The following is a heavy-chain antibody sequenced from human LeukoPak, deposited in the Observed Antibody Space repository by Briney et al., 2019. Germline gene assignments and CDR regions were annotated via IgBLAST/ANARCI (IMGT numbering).Heavy chain of an antibody. J-gene: IGHJ4*02. CDR2: ISDSSAM. D-gene: IGHD5-12*01. V-gene: IGHV3-48*01. Sequence: GGSLRLSCAASGFTFSTYSMKWVRQAPGKGLEWVSYISDSSAMYNADSVRGRFTISRENDKNSLFLQMNSLRAEDTAVYYCARDGGYSGYDADCWGQGTLVTVSS. CDR1: GFTFSTYS. CDR3: ARDGGYSGYDADC.